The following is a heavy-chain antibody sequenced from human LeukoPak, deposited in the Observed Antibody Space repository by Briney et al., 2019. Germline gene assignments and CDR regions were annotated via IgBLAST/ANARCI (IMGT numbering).Heavy chain of an antibody. D-gene: IGHD3-22*01. CDR3: ARGAYYYDSSGYYYGNFDY. CDR1: GGSISSYY. CDR2: IYTSGST. J-gene: IGHJ4*02. Sequence: SETLSLTCTVSGGSISSYYWSWIRQPAGKGLEWIGRIYTSGSTNYNPSLKSRVTMSVDTSKNQFSLKLSSVTAADTAVYYCARGAYYYDSSGYYYGNFDYWGQGTLVTVSS. V-gene: IGHV4-4*07.